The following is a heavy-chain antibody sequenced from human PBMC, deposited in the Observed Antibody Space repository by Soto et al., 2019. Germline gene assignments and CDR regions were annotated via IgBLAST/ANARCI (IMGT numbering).Heavy chain of an antibody. CDR1: GGSLRGYY. Sequence: SETLSLTCAVNGGSLRGYYWNWIRQSPGKGLEWIGEINQNGGTKYNPSLKSRVSISVVASTNQFSLKLNSVTAADTAVYYCGLVPAGGEDYWGHVTLVTISS. J-gene: IGHJ4*01. CDR2: INQNGGT. CDR3: GLVPAGGEDY. V-gene: IGHV4-34*01. D-gene: IGHD3-10*01.